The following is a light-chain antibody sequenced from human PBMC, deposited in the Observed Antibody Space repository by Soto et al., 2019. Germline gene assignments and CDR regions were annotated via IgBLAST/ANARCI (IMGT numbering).Light chain of an antibody. Sequence: IELTASPAPLSLSPVRWPRLSCRASQRVSSFLVWYQQKPGQPPRLLKYDASSRATGIPDSFSGSGSGTDFTLTISRLEPQHFAVYYCSEYRSSWTFGPGTKVDIK. V-gene: IGKV3-20*01. CDR3: SEYRSSWT. CDR1: QRVSSF. CDR2: DAS. J-gene: IGKJ1*01.